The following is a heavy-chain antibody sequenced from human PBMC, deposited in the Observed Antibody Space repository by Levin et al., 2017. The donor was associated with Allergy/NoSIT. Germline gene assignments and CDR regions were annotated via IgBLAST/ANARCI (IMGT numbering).Heavy chain of an antibody. CDR2: IIPIFGTA. CDR1: GGTFSSYA. Sequence: SVKVSCKASGGTFSSYAISWVRQAPGQGLEWMGGIIPIFGTANYAQKFQGRVTITADESTSTAYMELSSLRSEDTAVYYCARAMNSGYEASRKPSSGAFDIWGQGTMVTVSS. D-gene: IGHD5-12*01. V-gene: IGHV1-69*13. CDR3: ARAMNSGYEASRKPSSGAFDI. J-gene: IGHJ3*02.